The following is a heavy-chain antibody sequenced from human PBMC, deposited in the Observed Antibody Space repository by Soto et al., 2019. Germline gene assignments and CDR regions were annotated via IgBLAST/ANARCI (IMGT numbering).Heavy chain of an antibody. V-gene: IGHV3-23*01. CDR3: ARENCIGDCHPKHFDY. CDR1: GFTFGSYA. J-gene: IGHJ4*01. Sequence: EVQRLESGGGLIQPGGSLRLSCAASGFTFGSYATSWVRQAPGKGLEWVSAIRAGGVGTYYADSVKGRLTISRDNSENTLFLQMDSPRAEDTAVYYCARENCIGDCHPKHFDYWGQGTLVTVSS. CDR2: IRAGGVGT. D-gene: IGHD2-21*02.